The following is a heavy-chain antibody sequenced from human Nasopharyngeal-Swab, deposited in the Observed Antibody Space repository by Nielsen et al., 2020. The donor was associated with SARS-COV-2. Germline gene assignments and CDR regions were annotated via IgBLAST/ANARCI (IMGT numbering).Heavy chain of an antibody. CDR3: ASQLGHPDS. V-gene: IGHV3-74*01. CDR1: GFPFSSHW. CDR2: ISEDGSIT. J-gene: IGHJ4*02. Sequence: ESLKISCAASGFPFSSHWMHWVRQAPGKGLVWVSRISEDGSITTYADSVKGRFTISRDNAKNTLFLQMHSLRADDTAIYYCASQLGHPDSWGQGTLVTVSS. D-gene: IGHD2-2*01.